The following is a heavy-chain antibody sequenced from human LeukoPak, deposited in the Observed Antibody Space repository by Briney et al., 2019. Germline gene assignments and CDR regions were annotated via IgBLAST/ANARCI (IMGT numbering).Heavy chain of an antibody. J-gene: IGHJ5*02. V-gene: IGHV1-46*01. CDR1: GYIFTSYY. CDR3: AREFSFGVVTTNWFDP. Sequence: ASVKVSCKASGYIFTSYYMHWVRQAPGQGLEWMGIINPSGGSTSYAQKFQGRVTMTRDTSTSTVYMELSSLRSEDTAVYYCAREFSFGVVTTNWFDPWGQGTLVTVSS. CDR2: INPSGGST. D-gene: IGHD3-3*01.